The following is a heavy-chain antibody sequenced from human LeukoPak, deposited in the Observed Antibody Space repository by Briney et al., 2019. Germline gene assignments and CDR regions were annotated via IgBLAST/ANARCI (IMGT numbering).Heavy chain of an antibody. D-gene: IGHD2-2*01. J-gene: IGHJ3*02. CDR1: GFTFSSYS. CDR3: AKGYFVVVPAAMRAFDI. CDR2: ISSSSSYI. V-gene: IGHV3-21*04. Sequence: GGSLRLSCAASGFTFSSYSMNWVRQAPGKGLEWVSSISSSSSYIYYADSVKGRFTISRDNSKNTLYLQMNSLRAEDTAVYYCAKGYFVVVPAAMRAFDIWGQGTMVTVSS.